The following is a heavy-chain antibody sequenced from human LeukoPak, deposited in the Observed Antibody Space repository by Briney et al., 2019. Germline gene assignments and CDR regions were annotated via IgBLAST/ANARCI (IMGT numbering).Heavy chain of an antibody. Sequence: PSETLSLTCTVSDYSISSGYYWGWIRQPPGQGLEWIGGIYHSGYTYYYPSLKSRVIISVDTSKNQFSLKLSSVTAADTAVYYCARAPRDSSGYYMRSFDYWGQGTLVTVSS. CDR2: IYHSGYT. J-gene: IGHJ4*02. CDR1: DYSISSGYY. CDR3: ARAPRDSSGYYMRSFDY. D-gene: IGHD3-22*01. V-gene: IGHV4-38-2*02.